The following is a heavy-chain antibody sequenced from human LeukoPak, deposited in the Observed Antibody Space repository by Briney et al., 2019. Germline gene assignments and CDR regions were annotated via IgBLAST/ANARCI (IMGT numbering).Heavy chain of an antibody. D-gene: IGHD3-3*01. V-gene: IGHV4-38-2*01. J-gene: IGHJ6*03. CDR1: GYSISSGYY. CDR2: IYHSGST. Sequence: SETLSLTCAVSGYSISSGYYWGWIRQPPGKGLEWIGSIYHSGSTYYNPSLKSRVTISVDTSKNQFSLKLSSVTAADTAVYYWARHIRGYYDFWCGLGDYKDVWGKGTTVTVSS. CDR3: ARHIRGYYDFWCGLGDYKDV.